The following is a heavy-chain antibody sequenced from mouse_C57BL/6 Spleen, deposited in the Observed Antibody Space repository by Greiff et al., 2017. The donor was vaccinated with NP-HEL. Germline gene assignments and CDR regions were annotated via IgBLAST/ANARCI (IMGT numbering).Heavy chain of an antibody. CDR3: ARSLYGNYDFDY. CDR1: GFTFTDYY. CDR2: IRNKANGHTT. D-gene: IGHD2-1*01. J-gene: IGHJ2*01. Sequence: EVKVEESGGGLVQPGGSLSLSCAASGFTFTDYYMSWVRQPPGKALEWLGFIRNKANGHTTEYSASVKGRFTISRDNSQSILYLQMNALRAEDSATYYCARSLYGNYDFDYWGQGTTLTVSS. V-gene: IGHV7-3*01.